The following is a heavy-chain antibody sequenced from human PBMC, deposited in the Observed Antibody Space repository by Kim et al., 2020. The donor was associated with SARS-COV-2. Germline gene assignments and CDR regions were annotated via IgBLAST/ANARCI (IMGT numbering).Heavy chain of an antibody. CDR1: GGSFSGYY. CDR3: ARRITMIVVVPKYYFDY. Sequence: SETLSLTCAVYGGSFSGYYWSWIRQPPGKGLEWIGEINHSGSTNYNPSLKSRVTISVDTSKNQFSLKLSSVTAAATAVYYCARRITMIVVVPKYYFDYWGQGTLVTVSS. D-gene: IGHD3-22*01. V-gene: IGHV4-34*01. CDR2: INHSGST. J-gene: IGHJ4*02.